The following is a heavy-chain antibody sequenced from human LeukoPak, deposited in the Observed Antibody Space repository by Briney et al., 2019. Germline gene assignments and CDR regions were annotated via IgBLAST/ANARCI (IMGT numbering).Heavy chain of an antibody. CDR2: INPNTGGT. CDR1: GYTFTGYF. J-gene: IGHJ5*02. V-gene: IGHV1-2*02. CDR3: ARGGWSGYYFGRRDWFDP. D-gene: IGHD3-3*01. Sequence: ASVKVSCKASGYTFTGYFVHWVRQAPGQGLQWMGWINPNTGGTNYAQKFQGRVTMTRDTSISTAHMELSRLRSDDTAVYYCARGGWSGYYFGRRDWFDPWGQGTLVTVSS.